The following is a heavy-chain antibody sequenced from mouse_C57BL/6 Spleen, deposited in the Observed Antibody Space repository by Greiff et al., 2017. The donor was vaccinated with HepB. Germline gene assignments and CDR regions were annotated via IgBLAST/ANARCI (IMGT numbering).Heavy chain of an antibody. D-gene: IGHD2-4*01. V-gene: IGHV5-4*01. CDR1: GFTFSSYA. J-gene: IGHJ2*01. Sequence: EVQGVESGGGLVKPGGSLKLSCAASGFTFSSYAMSWVRQTPEKRLEWVATISDGGSYTYYPDNVKGRFTISRDNAKNNLYLQMSHLKSEDTAMYYCAREGYDYDGFDYWGQGTTLTVSS. CDR3: AREGYDYDGFDY. CDR2: ISDGGSYT.